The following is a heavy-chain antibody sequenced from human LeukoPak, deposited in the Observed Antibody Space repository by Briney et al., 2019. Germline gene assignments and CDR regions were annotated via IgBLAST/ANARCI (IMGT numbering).Heavy chain of an antibody. Sequence: GGSLRLSCAASGFTFSSYAMSWVRQAPGKALEWVSAISGSGGSTYYADSVKGRFTISRDNSKNTLYLQMNSLRAEDTAVYYCAKDEMATIAFFDYWGQGTLVTVSS. CDR3: AKDEMATIAFFDY. J-gene: IGHJ4*02. CDR2: ISGSGGST. CDR1: GFTFSSYA. V-gene: IGHV3-23*01. D-gene: IGHD5-24*01.